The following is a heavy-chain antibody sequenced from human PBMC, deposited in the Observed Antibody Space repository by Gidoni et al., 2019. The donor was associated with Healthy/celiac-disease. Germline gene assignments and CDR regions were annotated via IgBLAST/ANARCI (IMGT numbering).Heavy chain of an antibody. J-gene: IGHJ3*02. Sequence: QVQLKESGPGLVKPSQTLSLTCAGSGGSSSRGGYSWSWIRQPPGKGLEWIGYISYSGGPYYHPSLKSRVTISVDTSKHQFSLQLSSVTAADTAVYYCARGGIVVVPAAIQSDDAFDIWGQGTMVTVSS. CDR3: ARGGIVVVPAAIQSDDAFDI. D-gene: IGHD2-2*01. V-gene: IGHV4-30-4*07. CDR1: GGSSSRGGYS. CDR2: ISYSGGP.